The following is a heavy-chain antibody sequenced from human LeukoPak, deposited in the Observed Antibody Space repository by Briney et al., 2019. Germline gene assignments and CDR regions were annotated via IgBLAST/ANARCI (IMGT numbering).Heavy chain of an antibody. D-gene: IGHD6-13*01. Sequence: SGPTLVNPTETLTLTCTVSGFSLSNARMGVSWIRQPPGKALEWLAHIFSNDEKSYSTSLKSRLTISKDTSKSQVVLTMTNMDPVDTATYYCARIRGYSSTDYGMDVWGQGTTVTVSS. CDR1: GFSLSNARMG. CDR2: IFSNDEK. CDR3: ARIRGYSSTDYGMDV. J-gene: IGHJ6*02. V-gene: IGHV2-26*01.